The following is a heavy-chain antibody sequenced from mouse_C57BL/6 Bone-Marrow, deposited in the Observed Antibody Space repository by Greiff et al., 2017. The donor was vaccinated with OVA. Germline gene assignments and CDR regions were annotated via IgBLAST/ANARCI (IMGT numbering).Heavy chain of an antibody. CDR2: IDPSDSET. J-gene: IGHJ3*01. V-gene: IGHV1-52*01. CDR3: AREGLFYGSRGAWFAY. D-gene: IGHD1-1*01. CDR1: GYTFTSYW. Sequence: QVQLQQPGAELVRPGSSVKLSCKASGYTFTSYWMHWVKQRPIQGLEWIGNIDPSDSETHYNQKFKDKATLTVDKSSSTAYMQLSSLTSEDSAVYYCAREGLFYGSRGAWFAYWGQGTLVTVSA.